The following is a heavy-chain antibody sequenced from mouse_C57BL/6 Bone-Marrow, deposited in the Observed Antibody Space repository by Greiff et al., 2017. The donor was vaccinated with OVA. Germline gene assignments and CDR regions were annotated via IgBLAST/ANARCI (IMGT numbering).Heavy chain of an antibody. CDR3: ARRYYYGSSYYAMDY. CDR2: LYPRDGST. V-gene: IGHV1-78*01. D-gene: IGHD1-1*01. J-gene: IGHJ4*01. Sequence: VQLQQSDAELVKPGASVKISCKVSGYTFTDHTIHWMKQRPEQGLEWIGYLYPRDGSTKYNEKFKGKATLTADKSSSTAYMQLNSLTSEDSAVYFCARRYYYGSSYYAMDYWGQGTSVTVSS. CDR1: GYTFTDHT.